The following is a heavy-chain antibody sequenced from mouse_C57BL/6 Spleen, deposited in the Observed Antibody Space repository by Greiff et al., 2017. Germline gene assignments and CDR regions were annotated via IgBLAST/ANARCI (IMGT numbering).Heavy chain of an antibody. J-gene: IGHJ2*01. Sequence: EVMLVESGGDLVKPGGSLKLSCAASGFTFSSYGMSWVRQTPDKRLEWVATISRGGSYTYYPDSVKGRFTISRDNAKNTLYLQMSSLKSEDTAMYYCARDVGTRYFDYWGQGTTLTVSS. CDR3: ARDVGTRYFDY. CDR1: GFTFSSYG. CDR2: ISRGGSYT. V-gene: IGHV5-6*01. D-gene: IGHD3-3*01.